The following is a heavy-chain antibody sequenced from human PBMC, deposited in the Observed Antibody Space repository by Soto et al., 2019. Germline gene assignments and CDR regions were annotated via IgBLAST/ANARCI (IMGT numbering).Heavy chain of an antibody. D-gene: IGHD3-10*01. CDR2: IYQSGST. CDR3: TTQGFGVLHGPVDV. CDR1: GGSVNSGNYY. V-gene: IGHV4-61*01. Sequence: PSETLSLTCTVSGGSVNSGNYYWGWIRHTPGKGLQWIGYIYQSGSTRYSPSLKSRVMLSVDTSKNQCSLELTSVIAADAAVYYCTTQGFGVLHGPVDVWGQGTTVTVSS. J-gene: IGHJ6*02.